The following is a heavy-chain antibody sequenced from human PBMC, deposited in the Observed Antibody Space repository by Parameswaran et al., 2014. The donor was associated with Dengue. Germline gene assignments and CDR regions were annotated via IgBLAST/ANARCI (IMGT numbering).Heavy chain of an antibody. Sequence: ASETLSLTCTVSGGSISSSSYYWGWIRQPPGKGLEWIGSIYYSGSTYYNPSLKSRVTISVDTSKNQFSLKLSSVTAADTAVYYCARDRRVSRTPGNWFDPWGQGTLVTVSS. CDR3: ARDRRVSRTPGNWFDP. V-gene: IGHV4-39*07. CDR2: IYYSGST. D-gene: IGHD2-8*01. CDR1: GGSISSSSYY. J-gene: IGHJ5*02.